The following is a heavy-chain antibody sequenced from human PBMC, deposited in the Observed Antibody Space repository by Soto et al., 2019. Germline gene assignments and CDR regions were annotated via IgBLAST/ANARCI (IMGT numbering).Heavy chain of an antibody. CDR2: ISSSSSTI. CDR1: GFTFSSYS. J-gene: IGHJ5*02. Sequence: EVQLVESGGGLVQPGGSLRLSCAASGFTFSSYSMNWVRQAPGKGLEWVSYISSSSSTIYYADSVKGRFTISRDNAKNSLDLQMNSLRAEDTAVYYCARDGGQWLNWFDPWGQGTLVTVSS. CDR3: ARDGGQWLNWFDP. V-gene: IGHV3-48*01. D-gene: IGHD6-19*01.